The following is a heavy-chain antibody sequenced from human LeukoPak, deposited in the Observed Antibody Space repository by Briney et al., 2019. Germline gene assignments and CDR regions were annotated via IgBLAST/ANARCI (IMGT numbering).Heavy chain of an antibody. CDR2: ISFDGSIQ. Sequence: GGSLRLSCAASGFTFTSYGMHWVRQAPGKGLEWVSFISFDGSIQYYGVSVKGRFTISADNSKNTLFLQMNSLRAEDTAVYSCAKDTSSSGSYFDYWGQGILVAVSS. CDR3: AKDTSSSGSYFDY. CDR1: GFTFTSYG. V-gene: IGHV3-30*02. D-gene: IGHD3-10*01. J-gene: IGHJ4*02.